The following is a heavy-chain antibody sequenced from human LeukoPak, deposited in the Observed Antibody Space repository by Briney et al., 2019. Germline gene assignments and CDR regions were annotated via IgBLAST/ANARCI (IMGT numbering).Heavy chain of an antibody. CDR3: AIGGDSSTSCYRCFNY. V-gene: IGHV5-51*01. CDR1: GYSFTNYW. Sequence: GESLKIPCEGSGYSFTNYWIGWVRQVPAKGLEWLGFVYPDDSDTRYSPSFQGQVTISADKSIGTAYLQWSSLMASDTAMYYCAIGGDSSTSCYRCFNYWGQGTLVTVSS. D-gene: IGHD2-2*01. CDR2: VYPDDSDT. J-gene: IGHJ4*02.